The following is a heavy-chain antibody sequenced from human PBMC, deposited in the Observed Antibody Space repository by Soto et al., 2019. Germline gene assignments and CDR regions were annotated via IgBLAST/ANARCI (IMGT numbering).Heavy chain of an antibody. Sequence: EVQLLESGGGLVQPGGSLRLSCAASGFTVSSYAMSWVRQAPEKGLDWVSGISGSDGRTFYADSVKGRFSISRDDSKNMLYLQMHRLRAEDTGLYYCAKDQDDYGDSVLGESYYYHYNGMDVWGQGTTVTVSS. CDR2: ISGSDGRT. D-gene: IGHD4-17*01. CDR1: GFTVSSYA. CDR3: AKDQDDYGDSVLGESYYYHYNGMDV. J-gene: IGHJ6*02. V-gene: IGHV3-23*01.